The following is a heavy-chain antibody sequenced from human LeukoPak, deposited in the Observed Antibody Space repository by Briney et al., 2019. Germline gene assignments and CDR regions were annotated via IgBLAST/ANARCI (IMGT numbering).Heavy chain of an antibody. Sequence: GGSLRLSCAASGFTFSSYAMSWVRQAPGKGLEWVSAISGSGGSTYYADSVKGRFTISRDNSKNTLYLQMNSLRAEDTAVYYCAKIREPYLVRAYFDYWGQGTLVTVSS. V-gene: IGHV3-23*01. CDR1: GFTFSSYA. J-gene: IGHJ4*02. CDR3: AKIREPYLVRAYFDY. CDR2: ISGSGGST. D-gene: IGHD2-21*01.